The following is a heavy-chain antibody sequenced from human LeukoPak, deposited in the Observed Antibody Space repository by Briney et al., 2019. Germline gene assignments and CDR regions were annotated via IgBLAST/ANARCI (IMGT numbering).Heavy chain of an antibody. V-gene: IGHV4-59*12. CDR2: IYYSGST. CDR3: ARVLGSGSYYYYYYYYGMDV. CDR1: GDSISSYY. J-gene: IGHJ6*02. Sequence: SETLSLTCTVSGDSISSYYWSWIRQPPGKGLEWIGYIYYSGSTYYNPSLKSRVTISVDTSKNQFSLKLSSVTAADTAVYYCARVLGSGSYYYYYYYYGMDVWGQGTTVTVSS. D-gene: IGHD3-10*01.